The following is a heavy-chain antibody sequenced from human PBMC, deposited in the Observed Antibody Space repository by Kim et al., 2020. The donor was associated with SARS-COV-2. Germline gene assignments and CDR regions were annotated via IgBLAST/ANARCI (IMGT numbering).Heavy chain of an antibody. CDR2: ISGSGGST. J-gene: IGHJ4*02. CDR3: ANLLPGHSDILTGSFDY. Sequence: GGSLRLSCAASGFTFSSYAMSWVRQAPGKGLEWVSAISGSGGSTYYADSVKGRFTISRDNSKNTLYLQMNSLRAEDTAVYYCANLLPGHSDILTGSFDYWGQGTLVTVSS. D-gene: IGHD3-9*01. V-gene: IGHV3-23*01. CDR1: GFTFSSYA.